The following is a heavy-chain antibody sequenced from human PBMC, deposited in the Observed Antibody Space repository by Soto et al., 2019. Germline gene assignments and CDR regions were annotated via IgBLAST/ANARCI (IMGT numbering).Heavy chain of an antibody. CDR2: ISGSGGST. V-gene: IGHV3-23*01. J-gene: IGHJ6*02. CDR1: GFTFSSYS. D-gene: IGHD3-22*01. CDR3: SKTHYYDSSGYWEYYYYYYGMDV. Sequence: GGSLRLSCAASGFTFSSYSISWVRQAPWKGLEWVSAISGSGGSTYYADSVKGRFTISRDNSKNTLYLQMNSLRAEDTAVYYCSKTHYYDSSGYWEYYYYYYGMDVRGQGTPVTVYS.